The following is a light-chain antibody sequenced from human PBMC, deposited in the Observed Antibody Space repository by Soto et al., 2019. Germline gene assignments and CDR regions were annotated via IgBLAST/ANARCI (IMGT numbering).Light chain of an antibody. V-gene: IGKV3-15*01. J-gene: IGKJ1*01. CDR1: QSVSRSY. Sequence: EIVLTQSPGTLSLSPGDRATLSCRASQSVSRSYLAWYQQKPGQAPRLLIYGASTRATGIPARFSGSGSGTEFTLTISSLQSEDFAVYYCQQYNNWPQTFGQGTKVDIK. CDR2: GAS. CDR3: QQYNNWPQT.